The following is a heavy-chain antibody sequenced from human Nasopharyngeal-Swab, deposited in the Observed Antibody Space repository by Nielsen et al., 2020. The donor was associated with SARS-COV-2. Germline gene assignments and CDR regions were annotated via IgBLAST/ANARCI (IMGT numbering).Heavy chain of an antibody. V-gene: IGHV1-2*06. J-gene: IGHJ2*01. CDR2: INPNSGGT. CDR1: GYTFTGYY. Sequence: ASVKVSCKASGYTFTGYYMHWVRQAPGQGLEWMGRINPNSGGTNYAQKFQGRVTMTRDTSISTAYMELSRLRSDDTAVYYCARYYSNYHFWYFDLWGRGTLVTVSS. D-gene: IGHD4-11*01. CDR3: ARYYSNYHFWYFDL.